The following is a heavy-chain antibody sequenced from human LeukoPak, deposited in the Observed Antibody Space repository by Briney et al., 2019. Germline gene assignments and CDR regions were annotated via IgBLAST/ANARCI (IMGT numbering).Heavy chain of an antibody. Sequence: QPGGSLRLSCAASGFTFSSYWMSWVRQAPGKGLEWVANIKEDGSEKYYVDSVKGRFTISRDNAKNSLYLQMNSLRAEDTAVYYCARGFLSGWYGYWGQGTLVTVSS. D-gene: IGHD6-19*01. J-gene: IGHJ4*02. CDR2: IKEDGSEK. V-gene: IGHV3-7*05. CDR3: ARGFLSGWYGY. CDR1: GFTFSSYW.